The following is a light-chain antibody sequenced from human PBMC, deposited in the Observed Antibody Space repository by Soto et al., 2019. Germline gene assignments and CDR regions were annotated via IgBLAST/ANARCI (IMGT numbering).Light chain of an antibody. V-gene: IGLV2-11*01. CDR2: DVS. J-gene: IGLJ1*01. Sequence: QSALTQPRSVSGSPGQSVTISCTGTSSDVGSYNYVSWYQQHPGKAPKLMIYDVSKRPSGVPDRFSGSKSGNTASLTISGLQAEDEADYSCCSYAGSSTFVFGTGTKVTVL. CDR1: SSDVGSYNY. CDR3: CSYAGSSTFV.